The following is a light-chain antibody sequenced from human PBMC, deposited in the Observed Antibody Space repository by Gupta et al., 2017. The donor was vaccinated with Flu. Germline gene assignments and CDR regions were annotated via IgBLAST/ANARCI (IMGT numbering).Light chain of an antibody. Sequence: EIVLTQSPGTLSLSPGERATLSCRASQSVSSSYLAWDQQKPGQAPRLIIYGASSRATGITDRFSGSGEGKDFTLTSSRREHEDCAGYYWQQDCSSYIFGQGTKMEIK. V-gene: IGKV3-20*01. CDR2: GAS. CDR1: QSVSSSY. CDR3: QQDCSSYI. J-gene: IGKJ2*01.